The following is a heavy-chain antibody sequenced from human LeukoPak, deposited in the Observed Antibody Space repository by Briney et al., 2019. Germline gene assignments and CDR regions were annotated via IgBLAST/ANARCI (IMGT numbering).Heavy chain of an antibody. CDR3: ARDPEASYYYYGMDV. CDR1: GFTFSSYS. CDR2: ISSSSSYI. J-gene: IGHJ6*02. D-gene: IGHD1-26*01. Sequence: GGSLRLSCAASGFTFSSYSMNWVRQAPGKGLEWVSSISSSSSYIYYADSVKGRFTISRDNAKNSLYLQMNSLGAEDTAVYYCARDPEASYYYYGMDVWGQGTTVTVSS. V-gene: IGHV3-21*01.